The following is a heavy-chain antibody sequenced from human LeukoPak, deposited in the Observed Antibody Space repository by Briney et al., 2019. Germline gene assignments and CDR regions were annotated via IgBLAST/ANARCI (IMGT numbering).Heavy chain of an antibody. CDR1: GYTFTSYA. V-gene: IGHV1-3*03. Sequence: ASVKVSCKASGYTFTSYAMHWVRQAPGQRLEWMGWINAGNGNTKYSQEFQGRVTITRDTSASTAYMELSGLRSEDMAVYYCARGDYDSSGVYYYYYMDVWGKGTTVTVSS. J-gene: IGHJ6*03. D-gene: IGHD3-22*01. CDR3: ARGDYDSSGVYYYYYMDV. CDR2: INAGNGNT.